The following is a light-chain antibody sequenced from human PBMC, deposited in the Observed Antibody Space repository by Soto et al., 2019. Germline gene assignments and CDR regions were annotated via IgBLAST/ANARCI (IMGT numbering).Light chain of an antibody. Sequence: QSVLTQPPSASGTPGQRVTISCSGSSSNIGSNSINWYQQFPGTAPKLLIYNNSQRPSGVPDRLSGSKFGTSVSLAISGLQSEDEADYYCAAWDDSLNGVVFGGGTKLTVL. CDR1: SSNIGSNS. CDR3: AAWDDSLNGVV. CDR2: NNS. V-gene: IGLV1-44*01. J-gene: IGLJ2*01.